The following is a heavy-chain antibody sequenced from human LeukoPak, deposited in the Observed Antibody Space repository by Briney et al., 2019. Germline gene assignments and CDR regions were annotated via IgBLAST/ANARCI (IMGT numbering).Heavy chain of an antibody. CDR3: ARSPYDSNRMDY. Sequence: ASVKVSCKASGYTFTSYGISWVRQAPGQGHEWMGWISAYNGNTNYAQKLQGRVTMTTDTSTSTAYMELSSLRSEDTAVYYCARSPYDSNRMDYWGQGTLVTVSS. J-gene: IGHJ4*02. D-gene: IGHD3-22*01. V-gene: IGHV1-18*01. CDR1: GYTFTSYG. CDR2: ISAYNGNT.